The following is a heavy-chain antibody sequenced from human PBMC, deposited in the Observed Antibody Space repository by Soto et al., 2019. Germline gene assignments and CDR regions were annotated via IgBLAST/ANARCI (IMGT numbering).Heavy chain of an antibody. V-gene: IGHV4-4*07. CDR3: AREGVLLWLGDITEHWFDP. D-gene: IGHD3-10*01. CDR2: IYTSGST. CDR1: GGSISSYY. J-gene: IGHJ5*02. Sequence: QVQLQESGPGLVKPSETLSLTCTVSGGSISSYYWSWIRQPAGKGLEWIGRIYTSGSTNYNPSLKSRVTMSVDTSKNQFSLKLSSVTAADTAVYYCAREGVLLWLGDITEHWFDPWGQGTLVTVSS.